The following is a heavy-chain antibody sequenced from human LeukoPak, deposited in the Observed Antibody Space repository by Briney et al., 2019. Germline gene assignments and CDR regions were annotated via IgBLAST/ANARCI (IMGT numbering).Heavy chain of an antibody. V-gene: IGHV4-39*01. D-gene: IGHD3-10*01. CDR1: GGSISSSSYY. Sequence: SETLSLTCTVSGGSISSSSYYWGWIRQPPGKGLEWIGSIYYSGSTYYNPSLKSRVTISVDTSKNQFSLKLSSVTAADTAVYYCARVHMLGGSGSFNRIPRHYFDYWGQGTLVTVSS. J-gene: IGHJ4*02. CDR3: ARVHMLGGSGSFNRIPRHYFDY. CDR2: IYYSGST.